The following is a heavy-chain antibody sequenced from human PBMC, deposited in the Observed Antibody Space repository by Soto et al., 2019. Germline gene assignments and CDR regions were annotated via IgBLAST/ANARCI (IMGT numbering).Heavy chain of an antibody. CDR2: ISWNSGTI. Sequence: PGGSLRLSCAASGFSFDDYAMHWVRQAPGKGLEWVSGISWNSGTIGYADSVKGRFTISRDNAKNSLYLQMNSLRAEDTALYYCAKSTGGTANGMGVGGQGTTVTAP. CDR3: AKSTGGTANGMGV. CDR1: GFSFDDYA. V-gene: IGHV3-9*01. J-gene: IGHJ6*02. D-gene: IGHD2-8*02.